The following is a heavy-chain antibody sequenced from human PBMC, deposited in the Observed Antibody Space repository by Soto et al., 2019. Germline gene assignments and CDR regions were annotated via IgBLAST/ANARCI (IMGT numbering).Heavy chain of an antibody. J-gene: IGHJ5*02. CDR1: GYTFTDYD. CDR3: ARTSVSSYKWFDP. V-gene: IGHV1-18*01. Sequence: QGQLVQSGAEVKKPGASVKVSCKASGYTFTDYDISWVRQAPGQGLEWMGWISVDNGNTKYVESLQGRVTMTTDTSASTAYLEVRSLRSDATAVYYCARTSVSSYKWFDPWGQGTLVAVSS. CDR2: ISVDNGNT. D-gene: IGHD2-15*01.